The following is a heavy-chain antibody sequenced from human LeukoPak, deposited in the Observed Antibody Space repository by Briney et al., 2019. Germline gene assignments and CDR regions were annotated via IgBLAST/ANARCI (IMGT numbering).Heavy chain of an antibody. Sequence: GGSLRLSCTASGFTFSSNYMSWIRQAPGKGREWVSAIRSSGVTTYYSDSVEGRFTISRDNSKNTLYLQMNSLRAEDTALYYCAKARDGFGVDAIDYWGQGTLVTVSS. J-gene: IGHJ4*02. CDR3: AKARDGFGVDAIDY. CDR2: IRSSGVTT. D-gene: IGHD3-3*01. CDR1: GFTFSSNY. V-gene: IGHV3-23*01.